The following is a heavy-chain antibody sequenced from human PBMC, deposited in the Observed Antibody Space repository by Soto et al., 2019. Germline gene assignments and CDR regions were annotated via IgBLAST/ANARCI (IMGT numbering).Heavy chain of an antibody. Sequence: SGPTLVNPTQTLTLNCTFSGFSLSNSRVGVGWIRQPPGKALEWLALIYWDDDKRYSPSLKSRLTITKDTSKNQVVLTMTNMDPVDTATYYCAHSPRGGYCSGGSCYGYGFDPWGQGTLVTVSS. CDR3: AHSPRGGYCSGGSCYGYGFDP. CDR2: IYWDDDK. J-gene: IGHJ5*02. CDR1: GFSLSNSRVG. V-gene: IGHV2-5*02. D-gene: IGHD2-15*01.